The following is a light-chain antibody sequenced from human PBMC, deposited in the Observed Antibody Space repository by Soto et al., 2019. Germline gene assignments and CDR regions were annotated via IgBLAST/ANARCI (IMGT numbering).Light chain of an antibody. V-gene: IGKV3-20*01. CDR2: DAS. CDR3: QQYGDSLRT. Sequence: DIVLTQSPGTLSLSPGERASLSCRASRPINNRYLAWYQQKPGQAPRLLIYDASSRAAGIPDRFGGSGSVSHFTLNISRLEHEDLAVYYCQQYGDSLRTFCQPTNVEI. J-gene: IGKJ1*01. CDR1: RPINNRY.